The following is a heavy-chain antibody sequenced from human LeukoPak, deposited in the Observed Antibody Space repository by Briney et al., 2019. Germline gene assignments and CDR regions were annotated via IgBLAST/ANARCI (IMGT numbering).Heavy chain of an antibody. D-gene: IGHD2-15*01. CDR1: GFTFSTYS. Sequence: GGSLRLSCAGSGFTFSTYSMNWVRQAPGKGLEWVSFIINSGSSIYYADSLKGRFTISRDNANNSLYLQMNSLRAEDTAVYYCAREYCKGGSCYNDAFDIWGQGRMVTVSS. CDR2: IINSGSSI. V-gene: IGHV3-21*01. J-gene: IGHJ3*02. CDR3: AREYCKGGSCYNDAFDI.